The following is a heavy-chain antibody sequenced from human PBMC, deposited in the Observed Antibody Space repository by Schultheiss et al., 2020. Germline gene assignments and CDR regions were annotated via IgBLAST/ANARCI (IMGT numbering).Heavy chain of an antibody. J-gene: IGHJ4*02. Sequence: SETLSLTCTVSGGSISSGGYYWSWIRQHPGKGLEWIGYIYYSGSTYYNPSLESRVTISVDTSKNQFSLKLSSVTAADTAVYYCARVYGDGYNIWGQGTLVTVSS. CDR1: GGSISSGGYY. CDR3: ARVYGDGYNI. CDR2: IYYSGST. D-gene: IGHD5-24*01. V-gene: IGHV4-31*03.